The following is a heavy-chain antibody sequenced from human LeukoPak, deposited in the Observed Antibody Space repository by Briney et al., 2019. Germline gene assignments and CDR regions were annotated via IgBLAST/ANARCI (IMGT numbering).Heavy chain of an antibody. D-gene: IGHD3-9*01. J-gene: IGHJ4*02. CDR2: IRYDGSNK. CDR3: AKGVDILTGYYDY. CDR1: GFTFSSYG. V-gene: IGHV3-30*02. Sequence: SGGSLRLSCAASGFTFSSYGMHWVRQAPGKGLEWVAFIRYDGSNKYYADSVKGRFTISRENSKNTLYLQMNSLRAEDTAVYYCAKGVDILTGYYDYWGQGTLVTVSS.